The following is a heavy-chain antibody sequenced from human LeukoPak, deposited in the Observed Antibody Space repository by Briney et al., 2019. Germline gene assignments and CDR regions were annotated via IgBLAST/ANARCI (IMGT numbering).Heavy chain of an antibody. CDR3: ARVSTYYDFWSGHPTAFDI. J-gene: IGHJ3*02. CDR2: IYYSGST. CDR1: GVSISSYY. V-gene: IGHV4-59*01. Sequence: SETLSLTCTVSGVSISSYYWSWIRQPPGKGLEWIGYIYYSGSTNYNPSLKSRVTISVDTSKNQFSLKLSSVTAADTAVYYCARVSTYYDFWSGHPTAFDIWGQGTMVTVSS. D-gene: IGHD3-3*01.